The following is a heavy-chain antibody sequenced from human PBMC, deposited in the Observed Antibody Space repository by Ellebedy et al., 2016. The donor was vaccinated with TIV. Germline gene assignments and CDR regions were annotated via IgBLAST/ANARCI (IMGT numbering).Heavy chain of an antibody. J-gene: IGHJ4*02. V-gene: IGHV3-23*01. CDR3: VKDLGFTVTGSWDH. CDR1: GFTFSAYA. Sequence: GGSLRLSXAASGFTFSAYAMSWVRQAPGKGLEWVSGLSAAGSSDDDAYHADSVKGRFTISRDNSKNTLYLQMNNLRAEDTARYYCVKDLGFTVTGSWDHWGQGTVVTVSS. D-gene: IGHD3-9*01. CDR2: LSAAGSSDDDA.